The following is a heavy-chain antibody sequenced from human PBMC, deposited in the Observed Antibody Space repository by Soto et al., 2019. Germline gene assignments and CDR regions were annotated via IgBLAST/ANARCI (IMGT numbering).Heavy chain of an antibody. D-gene: IGHD4-17*01. CDR3: AREVRDYGDYGGWFDP. CDR1: GGSISSDD. J-gene: IGHJ5*02. V-gene: IGHV4-4*07. CDR2: IYTSGST. Sequence: SETLSLTCTVAGGSISSDDWSWIRQPAGKGLEWIGRIYTSGSTNYNPSLKSRVTMSVDTSKNQFSLKLSSVTAADTAVYYCAREVRDYGDYGGWFDPWGQGTLVTVSS.